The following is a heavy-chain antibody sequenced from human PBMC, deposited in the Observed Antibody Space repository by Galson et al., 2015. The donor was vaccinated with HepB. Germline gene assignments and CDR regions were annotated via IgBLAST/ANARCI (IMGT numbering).Heavy chain of an antibody. D-gene: IGHD6-13*01. J-gene: IGHJ4*02. CDR3: ARGRYSSNWKGGLNY. CDR2: TNYKSKWYN. CDR1: GDSVSSNTAA. Sequence: CAISGDSVSSNTAAWNWIRQSPSRGLEWLGRTNYKSKWYNDYAESVKSRITINADTSKNQFSLQLNSVTPEDTAVYYCARGRYSSNWKGGLNYWGQGTLVTVSS. V-gene: IGHV6-1*01.